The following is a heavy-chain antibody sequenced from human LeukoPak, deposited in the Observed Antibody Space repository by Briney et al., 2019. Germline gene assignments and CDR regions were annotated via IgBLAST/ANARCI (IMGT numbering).Heavy chain of an antibody. D-gene: IGHD3-22*01. J-gene: IGHJ4*02. Sequence: GGSLRLSCAASGFTFSSYAMSWVRQAPGKGPEWVSGISGNGASTHYADSVKGRFTIFRDNSKNMLYLQMNSLRVEDTAVYYCAKEDYANSGYYYHYWGQGTLVTVSS. CDR2: ISGNGAST. CDR1: GFTFSSYA. V-gene: IGHV3-23*01. CDR3: AKEDYANSGYYYHY.